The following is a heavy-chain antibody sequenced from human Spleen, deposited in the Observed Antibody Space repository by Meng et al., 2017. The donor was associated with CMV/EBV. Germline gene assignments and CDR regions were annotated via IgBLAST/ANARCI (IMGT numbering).Heavy chain of an antibody. CDR1: GFTFTTYS. Sequence: GGSLRLSCAASGFTFTTYSMNWVRQAPGKGLEWISSITSSSGYMYYADSVKGRFTISRDNAKSSLFLQMNSLTDDDTALYYCAKTYCTGGSCYWGAMDVWGHGTTVTVSS. D-gene: IGHD2-15*01. CDR3: AKTYCTGGSCYWGAMDV. J-gene: IGHJ6*02. CDR2: ITSSSGYM. V-gene: IGHV3-21*01.